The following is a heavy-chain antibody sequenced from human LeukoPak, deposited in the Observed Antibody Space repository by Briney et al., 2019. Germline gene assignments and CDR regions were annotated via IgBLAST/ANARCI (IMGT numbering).Heavy chain of an antibody. Sequence: ASVKVSCKASGYTFTGYYMHWVRQAPGQGLEWMGWINPNSGGTNYAQKFQGWVTMTRDTSISTAYMELSRLRSDDTAVYYCARDSIVAPRGMDVWGQGTTVTVSS. CDR2: INPNSGGT. J-gene: IGHJ6*02. D-gene: IGHD5-12*01. CDR3: ARDSIVAPRGMDV. V-gene: IGHV1-2*04. CDR1: GYTFTGYY.